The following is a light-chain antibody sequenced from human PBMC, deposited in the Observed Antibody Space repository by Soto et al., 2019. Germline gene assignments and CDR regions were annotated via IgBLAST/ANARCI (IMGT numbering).Light chain of an antibody. V-gene: IGLV2-14*01. CDR3: SSFTSSSALDV. CDR2: EVS. J-gene: IGLJ1*01. Sequence: QSALTQSASVSGSPGQSITTSCTGTSSDIGAYGFVSWYQHHPGKAPKLLIYEVSYRPSGVSSRFSGSKSGNSASLTISGLQAEDEADYYCSSFTSSSALDVFGPGTKLTVL. CDR1: SSDIGAYGF.